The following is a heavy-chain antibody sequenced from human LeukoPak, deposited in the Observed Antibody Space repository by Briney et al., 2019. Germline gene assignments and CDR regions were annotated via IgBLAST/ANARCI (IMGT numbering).Heavy chain of an antibody. V-gene: IGHV4-34*01. CDR3: ATAVADNFDY. Sequence: SKTLSLTCAVYGGSFSGYYWSWIRQPPGKGLEWIGEINHSGSTNYNPSLKSRVTISVDTSKNQFSLKLSSVTAADTAVYYCATAVADNFDYWGQGTLVTVSS. J-gene: IGHJ4*02. CDR2: INHSGST. CDR1: GGSFSGYY. D-gene: IGHD6-19*01.